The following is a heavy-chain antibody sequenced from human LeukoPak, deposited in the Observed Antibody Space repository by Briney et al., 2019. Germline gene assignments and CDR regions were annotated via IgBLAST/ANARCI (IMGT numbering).Heavy chain of an antibody. CDR3: ARDPRWELLKGGAFDI. Sequence: SETLSLTCTVSGGSISSGSYYWSWIRQPAGKGLEWIGRIYTSGSTNYNPSLKSRVTISVDTSKNQFSLKLSSVTAADTAVYCCARDPRWELLKGGAFDIWGQGTMVTVSS. V-gene: IGHV4-61*02. CDR1: GGSISSGSYY. D-gene: IGHD2-15*01. CDR2: IYTSGST. J-gene: IGHJ3*02.